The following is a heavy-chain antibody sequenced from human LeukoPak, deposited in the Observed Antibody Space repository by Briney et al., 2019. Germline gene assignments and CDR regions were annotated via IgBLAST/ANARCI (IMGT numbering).Heavy chain of an antibody. CDR2: ISYDGSNK. D-gene: IGHD3-3*01. Sequence: PGGSLRLSCAASGFTFSSYGMHWVRQAPGKGLEWVAVISYDGSNKYYADSVKGRFTISRDNSKNTLYLQMNSLRAEDTAVYYCARDPAFTYYDFWSGNNDYYGMDVWGQGTTVTVSS. CDR1: GFTFSSYG. CDR3: ARDPAFTYYDFWSGNNDYYGMDV. V-gene: IGHV3-30*03. J-gene: IGHJ6*02.